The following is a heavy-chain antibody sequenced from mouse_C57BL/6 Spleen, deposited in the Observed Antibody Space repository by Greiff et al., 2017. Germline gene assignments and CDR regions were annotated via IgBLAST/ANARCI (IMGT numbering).Heavy chain of an antibody. Sequence: QVQLQQPGAELVKPGASVKLSCKASGYTFTSYWMQWVKQRPGQGLEWIGEIDPSGSYTNYNQKFKGKATLTVDTSSSTAYMQLSSLLSEVSAVYYCARQDDGWFAYWGQGTLVTVSA. CDR2: IDPSGSYT. CDR3: ARQDDGWFAY. J-gene: IGHJ3*01. D-gene: IGHD2-3*01. V-gene: IGHV1-50*01. CDR1: GYTFTSYW.